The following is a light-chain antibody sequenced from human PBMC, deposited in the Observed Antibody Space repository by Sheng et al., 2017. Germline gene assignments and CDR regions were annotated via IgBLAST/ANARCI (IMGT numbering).Light chain of an antibody. J-gene: IGKJ1*01. CDR2: GAF. V-gene: IGKV3D-15*01. CDR3: QQYYTSPRM. CDR1: QSVSNS. Sequence: EIVLTQSPATLSLSPGDRATLSCRASQSVSNSLAWYQQKPGQAPRLLIYGAFNRATGIPDRFSGSGSGTDFTLTISSLQAEDVAVYYCQQYYTSPRMFGQGTKVEIK.